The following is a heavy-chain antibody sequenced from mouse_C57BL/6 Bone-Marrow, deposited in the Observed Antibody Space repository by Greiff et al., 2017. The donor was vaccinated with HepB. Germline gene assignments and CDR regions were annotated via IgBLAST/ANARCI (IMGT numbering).Heavy chain of an antibody. V-gene: IGHV14-4*01. CDR1: GFNIKDDY. CDR2: IDPENGDT. J-gene: IGHJ2*01. Sequence: EVQRVESGAELVRPGASVKLSCTASGFNIKDDYMHWVKQRPEQGLEWIGWIDPENGDTEYASKFQGKATITADTSSNTAYLQLSSLTSEDTAVYYCTTSSSYGYYWGQGTTLTVSS. D-gene: IGHD1-1*01. CDR3: TTSSSYGYY.